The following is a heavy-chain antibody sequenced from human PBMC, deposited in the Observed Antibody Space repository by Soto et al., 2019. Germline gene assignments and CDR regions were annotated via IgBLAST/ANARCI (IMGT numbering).Heavy chain of an antibody. J-gene: IGHJ5*02. D-gene: IGHD6-19*01. V-gene: IGHV4-39*01. CDR2: IYYSGSI. CDR3: ARQSSGWYNWFDP. CDR1: GGSISSSSYY. Sequence: SETLSLICSVSGGSISSSSYYWGWIRQPPGKGLEWIGSIYYSGSIYYNPSLKSRVTISVDTSKNQFSLKLSSVTAAETAVYYCARQSSGWYNWFDPWGQGTLVTVSS.